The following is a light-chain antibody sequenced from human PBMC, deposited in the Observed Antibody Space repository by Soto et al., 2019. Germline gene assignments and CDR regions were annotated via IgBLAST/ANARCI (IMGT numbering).Light chain of an antibody. J-gene: IGKJ1*01. V-gene: IGKV3-20*01. CDR3: QQYGSSPWT. CDR1: QSVSSRY. Sequence: EIMLTQSPGTLSLCPGERATLSCRASQSVSSRYFAWYQQKPGQAPSLLIYSTSSRATGIPDRFSGSGSGTDFTLTISRLEPEDFAVYYCQQYGSSPWTFGQGTKVEIK. CDR2: STS.